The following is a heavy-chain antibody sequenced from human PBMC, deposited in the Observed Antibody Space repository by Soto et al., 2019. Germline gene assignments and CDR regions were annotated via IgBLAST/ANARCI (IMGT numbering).Heavy chain of an antibody. J-gene: IGHJ4*02. Sequence: ASVKVSCKASGYTFTSYGLSWVRQAPGQGLEWMGWISPSNGQTIYAQNFHGRVTMTTDTSTATAHMELRSLISDDTAVYYCARVIMIFGVANLGGYFDYWGQGTRVTSPQ. CDR3: ARVIMIFGVANLGGYFDY. CDR2: ISPSNGQT. CDR1: GYTFTSYG. V-gene: IGHV1-18*01. D-gene: IGHD3-3*01.